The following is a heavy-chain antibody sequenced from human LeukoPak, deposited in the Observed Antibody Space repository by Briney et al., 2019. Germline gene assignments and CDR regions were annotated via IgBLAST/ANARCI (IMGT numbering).Heavy chain of an antibody. CDR1: GFTFSSYW. CDR3: AREARGTRAAFDV. Sequence: GGSLRLSCAASGFTFSSYWMSWVRQAPGKGLEWAANIKEDGTHKYYVGSVKGRFTISRDNAKNSLYLQMNSLRAEDTAIYYCAREARGTRAAFDVWGQGTMVTVFS. CDR2: IKEDGTHK. J-gene: IGHJ3*01. V-gene: IGHV3-7*01. D-gene: IGHD2-8*01.